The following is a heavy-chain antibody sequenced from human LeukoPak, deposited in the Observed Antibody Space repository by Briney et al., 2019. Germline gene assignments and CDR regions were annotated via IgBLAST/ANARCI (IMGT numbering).Heavy chain of an antibody. CDR2: IYYSGTT. CDR3: ARGGTRDGGHYSDY. D-gene: IGHD2-21*02. CDR1: GGSINNYY. Sequence: SETLSLTCTVSGGSINNYYWSRIRQPPGKGLEWIGDIYYSGTTNYNPSIKSPVTISIDTSKNQFSLKLSSVTAADTAVYYCARGGTRDGGHYSDYWGQGTLVTVSS. V-gene: IGHV4-59*01. J-gene: IGHJ4*02.